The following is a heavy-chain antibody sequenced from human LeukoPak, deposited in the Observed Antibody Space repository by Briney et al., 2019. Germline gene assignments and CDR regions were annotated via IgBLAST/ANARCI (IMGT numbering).Heavy chain of an antibody. CDR3: ARLPRGDFWSFDY. V-gene: IGHV5-51*01. CDR2: IYPGDSDT. CDR1: GYSFTNYW. D-gene: IGHD3-3*01. J-gene: IGHJ4*02. Sequence: GESPKISCKGSGYSFTNYWIGWVRPMPGEGLGWVGIIYPGDSDTRYSPSFQGQVTISADKSISTAYLQWSSLKASDTAMYYCARLPRGDFWSFDYWGQGTLVTVSS.